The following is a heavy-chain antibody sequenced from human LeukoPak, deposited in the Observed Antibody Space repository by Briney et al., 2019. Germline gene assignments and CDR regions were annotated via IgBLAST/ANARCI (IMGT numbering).Heavy chain of an antibody. V-gene: IGHV4-59*12. CDR2: ISYRGRT. D-gene: IGHD1-7*01. Sequence: SETLSLTCTASGGSISSYYWRLSRQPPGEGVERRGYISYRGRTNYNPSLKSRVTISADTSTNHVSLQLSSLTAADTAVYYCARAVDAVELRGAFDYCGEGTLVTVSS. CDR1: GGSISSYY. J-gene: IGHJ4*02. CDR3: ARAVDAVELRGAFDY.